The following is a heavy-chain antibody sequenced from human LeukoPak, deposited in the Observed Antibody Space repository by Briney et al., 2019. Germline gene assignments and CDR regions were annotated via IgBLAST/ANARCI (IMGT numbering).Heavy chain of an antibody. D-gene: IGHD1-7*01. V-gene: IGHV1-69*04. CDR3: ARDPGTTSYYYYYGMDV. CDR2: IIPILGIA. Sequence: SVKVSCKASGYTFTSYDINWVRQAPGQGLEWMGRIIPILGIANYAQKFQGRVTITADKSTSTAYMELSSLRSEDTAVYYCARDPGTTSYYYYYGMDVWGQGTTVTVSS. CDR1: GYTFTSYD. J-gene: IGHJ6*02.